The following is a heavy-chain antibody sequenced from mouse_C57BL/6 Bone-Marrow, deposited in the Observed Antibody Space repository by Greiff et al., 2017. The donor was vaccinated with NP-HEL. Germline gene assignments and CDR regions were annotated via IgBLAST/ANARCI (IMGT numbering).Heavy chain of an antibody. D-gene: IGHD1-1*01. V-gene: IGHV5-15*01. J-gene: IGHJ2*01. CDR2: ISNLAYSI. CDR1: GFTFSDYG. Sequence: EVQLVESGGGLVQPGGSLKLSCAASGFTFSDYGMAWVRQAPRKGPEWVAFISNLAYSIYYADTVTGRFTISRENAKNTLYLEMSSLRSEDTAMYYCARLNYGSPFYYFDYWGQGTTLTVSS. CDR3: ARLNYGSPFYYFDY.